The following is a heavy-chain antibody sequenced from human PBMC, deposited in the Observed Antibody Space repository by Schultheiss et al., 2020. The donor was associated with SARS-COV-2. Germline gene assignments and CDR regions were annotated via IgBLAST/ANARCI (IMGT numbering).Heavy chain of an antibody. Sequence: SETLSLTCAVYGGSFSGYYWSWIRQPPGKGLEWIGEINHSGSTNYNPSLKSRVTISVDTSKNQFSLKLSSVTAADTAVYYCASGTTSYGDVDYWGQGTLVTVSS. CDR3: ASGTTSYGDVDY. J-gene: IGHJ4*02. V-gene: IGHV4-34*01. CDR2: INHSGST. CDR1: GGSFSGYY. D-gene: IGHD4-17*01.